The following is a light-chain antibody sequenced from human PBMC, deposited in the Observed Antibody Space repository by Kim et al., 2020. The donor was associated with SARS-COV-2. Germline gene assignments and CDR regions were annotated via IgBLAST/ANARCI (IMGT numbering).Light chain of an antibody. Sequence: VSVALGQTAIITGGGNNIGRKNLHWYQQKPGQAPVLVMYRNGDRPSGIPGRFSGSNSGNTATLTISRAQAGDEADYYCQVWDSGTVFGGGTQLTVL. CDR3: QVWDSGTV. V-gene: IGLV3-9*01. CDR1: NIGRKN. J-gene: IGLJ2*01. CDR2: RNG.